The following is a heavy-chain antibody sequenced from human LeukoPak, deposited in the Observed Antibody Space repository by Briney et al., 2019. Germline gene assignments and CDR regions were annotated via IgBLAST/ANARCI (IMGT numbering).Heavy chain of an antibody. V-gene: IGHV1-69*04. D-gene: IGHD3-22*01. CDR3: ARERGNCDSSGNFDY. CDR2: IIPILGIA. CDR1: GGTFSSYT. Sequence: SVKVSCKASGGTFSSYTISWVRQAPGQGLEWMGRIIPILGIANYAQKFQGRVTITADESTSTAYMELSSLRSEDTAVYYCARERGNCDSSGNFDYWGQGTLVTVSS. J-gene: IGHJ4*02.